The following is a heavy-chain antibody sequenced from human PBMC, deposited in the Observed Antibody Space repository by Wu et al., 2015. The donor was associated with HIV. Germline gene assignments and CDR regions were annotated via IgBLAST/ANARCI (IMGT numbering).Heavy chain of an antibody. CDR2: IIPIFGTA. J-gene: IGHJ3*02. D-gene: IGHD3-22*01. Sequence: QVHLVQSEAEVKKPGSSVKVSCKASGGTFSSYAISWVRQAPGQGLEWMGRIIPIFGTANYAQKFQGRVTITADESTSTAYMELSSLRSEDTAVYYCARKGGRYYDSSGQGAFDIWGQGTMVTVSS. V-gene: IGHV1-69*13. CDR3: ARKGGRYYDSSGQGAFDI. CDR1: GGTFSSYA.